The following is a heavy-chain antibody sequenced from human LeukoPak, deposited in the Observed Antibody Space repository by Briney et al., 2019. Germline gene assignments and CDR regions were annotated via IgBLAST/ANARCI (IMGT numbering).Heavy chain of an antibody. D-gene: IGHD3-22*01. Sequence: GGSLRLTCAASGFTFSSYWMHWVRQAPGKGLVWVSRINSDGSSTSYADSVKGRFTISRDNAKHTLYLQMNSLRAEDAAVYYCARVRLVITDAFDIWGQGTMVTVSS. CDR2: INSDGSST. J-gene: IGHJ3*02. CDR3: ARVRLVITDAFDI. V-gene: IGHV3-74*01. CDR1: GFTFSSYW.